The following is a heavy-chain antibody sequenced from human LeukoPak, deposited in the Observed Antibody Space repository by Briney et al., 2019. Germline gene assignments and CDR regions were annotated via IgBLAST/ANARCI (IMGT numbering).Heavy chain of an antibody. D-gene: IGHD6-6*01. CDR3: ARGIAARPSFTYYYMDV. J-gene: IGHJ6*03. V-gene: IGHV1-69*05. CDR2: IIPIFGTA. CDR1: GGTFSSYA. Sequence: ASVKVSCKASGGTFSSYAISWVRQAPGQGLEWMGGIIPIFGTANYAQKFQGRVTITTDESTSTAYMELSSLRSEDTAVYYCARGIAARPSFTYYYMDVWAKGPRSPSP.